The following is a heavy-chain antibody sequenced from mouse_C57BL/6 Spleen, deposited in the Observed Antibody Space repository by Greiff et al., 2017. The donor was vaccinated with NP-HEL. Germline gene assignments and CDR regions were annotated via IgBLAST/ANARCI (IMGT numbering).Heavy chain of an antibody. CDR2: ILPGSGST. Sequence: QVQLQQSGAELMKPGASVKLSCKATGYTFTGYWIEWVKQRPGHGLEWIGEILPGSGSTNYNDKFKGKATFTADTSSNTAYMQLSSLTTEDSAIYYCANYYGSSYGYAMDYWGQGTSVTVSS. J-gene: IGHJ4*01. D-gene: IGHD1-1*01. V-gene: IGHV1-9*01. CDR3: ANYYGSSYGYAMDY. CDR1: GYTFTGYW.